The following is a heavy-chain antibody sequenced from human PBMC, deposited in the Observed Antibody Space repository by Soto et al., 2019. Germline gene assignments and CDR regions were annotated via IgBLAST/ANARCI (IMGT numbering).Heavy chain of an antibody. CDR1: GYSFTGYY. CDR3: AREYCSSTSCYIAFDI. D-gene: IGHD2-2*02. Sequence: ASVKVSCKASGYSFTGYYMHWVRQAPGQGLEWMGWINPNSGGTNYAQKFQGWVTMTRDTSISTAYMEPSRLRSDDTAVYYCAREYCSSTSCYIAFDIWGQGTMVTVSS. V-gene: IGHV1-2*04. J-gene: IGHJ3*02. CDR2: INPNSGGT.